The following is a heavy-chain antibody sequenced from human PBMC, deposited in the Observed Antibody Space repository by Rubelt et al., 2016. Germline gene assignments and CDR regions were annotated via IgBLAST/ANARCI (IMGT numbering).Heavy chain of an antibody. Sequence: QVQLVQSGAEVKKPGASVKVSCKASGYTFTGYYLHWVRQAPGQGLEWMGRLDPKSGGTNYAQKFQGRVTMTRDTPISTAYMETSSLRSDDTAVYYCTRVGSRDSSSAPGDYWGQGTLVTVSS. CDR2: LDPKSGGT. V-gene: IGHV1-2*06. CDR3: TRVGSRDSSSAPGDY. D-gene: IGHD6-6*01. J-gene: IGHJ4*02. CDR1: GYTFTGYY.